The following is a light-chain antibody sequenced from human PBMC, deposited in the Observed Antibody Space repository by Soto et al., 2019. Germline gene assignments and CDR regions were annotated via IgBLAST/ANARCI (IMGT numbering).Light chain of an antibody. CDR2: DAS. V-gene: IGKV1-5*01. J-gene: IGKJ1*01. CDR1: QSISSW. Sequence: IQMAQSPSTLSASVGDRVTITCRASQSISSWLAWYQQKPGKAPKLLIYDASSLESGVPSRFSGSGSGTEFTLTISSLQPDDFATYYCQQYNSYSGTFGQGTKV. CDR3: QQYNSYSGT.